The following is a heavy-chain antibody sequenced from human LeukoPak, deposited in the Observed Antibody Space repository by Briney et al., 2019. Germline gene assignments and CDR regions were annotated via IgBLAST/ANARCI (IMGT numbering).Heavy chain of an antibody. J-gene: IGHJ4*02. CDR1: GYTFTGYY. CDR3: AVYADDYVWGSYRYSGPDY. CDR2: INPNSGGT. V-gene: IGHV1-2*06. D-gene: IGHD3-16*02. Sequence: GASVKVSCKASGYTFTGYYMHWVRQAPGQGLEWMGQINPNSGGTNYAQKFQGRVTMTRDTSISTAYMELSRPRSDDTAVYYCAVYADDYVWGSYRYSGPDYWGQGTLVTVSS.